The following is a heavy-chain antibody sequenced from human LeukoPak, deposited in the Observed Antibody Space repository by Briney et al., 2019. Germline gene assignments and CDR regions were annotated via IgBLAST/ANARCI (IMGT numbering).Heavy chain of an antibody. D-gene: IGHD2-15*01. CDR2: ISGSTSYT. CDR3: ARNRSWGSGYNYGMDV. Sequence: GGSLRLSCAASGFTFSDYYMSWIRQAPGKGLEWVSYISGSTSYTNYADSVKGRFTISRDNAKNSLYLQMNSLRAEDTAVYYCARNRSWGSGYNYGMDVWGQGTTVTVSS. CDR1: GFTFSDYY. J-gene: IGHJ6*02. V-gene: IGHV3-11*03.